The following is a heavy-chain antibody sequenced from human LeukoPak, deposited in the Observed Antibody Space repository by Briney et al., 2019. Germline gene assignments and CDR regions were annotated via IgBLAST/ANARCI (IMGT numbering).Heavy chain of an antibody. CDR2: IYYSGST. J-gene: IGHJ4*02. CDR1: GGSISSYY. D-gene: IGHD5/OR15-5a*01. Sequence: SETLSLACTVSGGSISSYYWSWIRQPPGKGLEWIGYIYYSGSTNYNPSLKSRVTISVDTSKNQFSLNLRSVTAADTARYFCARRVGVSTTLDYWGQGTLVTVSS. V-gene: IGHV4-59*12. CDR3: ARRVGVSTTLDY.